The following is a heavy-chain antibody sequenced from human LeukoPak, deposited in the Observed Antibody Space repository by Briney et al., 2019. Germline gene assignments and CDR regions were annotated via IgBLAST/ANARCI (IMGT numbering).Heavy chain of an antibody. J-gene: IGHJ4*02. D-gene: IGHD1-1*01. V-gene: IGHV3-21*01. CDR2: INSGSTYT. CDR1: EFSFSSYV. Sequence: GGSLRLSCAASEFSFSSYVMSWVRQAPGKGLEWVSSINSGSTYTYYTESVKGRFTVSRDNAKNSLFLQMDSLRAEDTAIYYCARSLTTLTYEGYWGQGTLVTVSS. CDR3: ARSLTTLTYEGY.